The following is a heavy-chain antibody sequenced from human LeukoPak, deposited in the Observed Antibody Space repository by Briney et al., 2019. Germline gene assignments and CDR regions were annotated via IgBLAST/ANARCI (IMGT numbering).Heavy chain of an antibody. CDR3: ARVGKYAYYYYMDV. D-gene: IGHD1-26*01. J-gene: IGHJ6*03. CDR1: GYTFTSYG. CDR2: ISAYNGNT. Sequence: ASVKVSCKASGYTFTSYGIRWVRQAPGQGLEWMGWISAYNGNTNYAQKLQGRVTMTTDTSTSTAYMELRSLRSDDTAVYYCARVGKYAYYYYMDVWGKGTTVTVSS. V-gene: IGHV1-18*01.